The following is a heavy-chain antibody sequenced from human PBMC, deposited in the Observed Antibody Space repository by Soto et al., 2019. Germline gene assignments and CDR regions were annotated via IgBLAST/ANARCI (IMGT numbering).Heavy chain of an antibody. V-gene: IGHV6-1*01. J-gene: IGHJ4*02. CDR3: AREFPYYVSRDRYLDY. CDR1: GDSVSGNSAA. CDR2: TYYRSRWYN. Sequence: SQTLSLTCAISGDSVSGNSAAWNWIRQSPSRGLEWLGRTYYRSRWYNDYAVSVKSRITVTPDTSKNQFSLHLHSVTPECTAVYSPAREFPYYVSRDRYLDYWAQGALVTVSS. D-gene: IGHD3-16*01.